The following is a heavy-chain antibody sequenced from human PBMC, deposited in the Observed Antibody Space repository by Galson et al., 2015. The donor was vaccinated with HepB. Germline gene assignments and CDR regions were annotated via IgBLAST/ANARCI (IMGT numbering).Heavy chain of an antibody. CDR3: VRDPPLGTPFDH. D-gene: IGHD7-27*01. CDR1: GSSFSTYN. Sequence: SLRLSCAASGSSFSTYNMNWVRQAPGKGLEWVASISSTSSYTYYADSLKGRFTVSRDNAKNSLYLQMNSLRAEDTAVYYCVRDPPLGTPFDHWGQGTLVTVSS. V-gene: IGHV3-21*01. CDR2: ISSTSSYT. J-gene: IGHJ4*02.